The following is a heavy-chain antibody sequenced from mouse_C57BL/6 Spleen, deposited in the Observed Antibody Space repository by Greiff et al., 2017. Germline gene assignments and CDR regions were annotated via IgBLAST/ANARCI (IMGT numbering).Heavy chain of an antibody. CDR1: GYTFTDYN. V-gene: IGHV1-18*01. D-gene: IGHD1-1*01. Sequence: EVQRVESGPELVKPGASVKIPCKASGYTFTDYNMDWVKQSHGKSLEWIGDINPNNGGTIYNQKFKGKATLTVDKSSSTAYMELRSLTSEDTAVYYCARYTTVVDWYFDVWGTGTTVTVSS. CDR3: ARYTTVVDWYFDV. J-gene: IGHJ1*03. CDR2: INPNNGGT.